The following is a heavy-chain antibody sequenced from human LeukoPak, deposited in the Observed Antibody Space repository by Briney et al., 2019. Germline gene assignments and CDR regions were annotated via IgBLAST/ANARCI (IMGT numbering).Heavy chain of an antibody. CDR3: AKVPTTVTFYYYYYGMDV. CDR2: IRYDGSNK. D-gene: IGHD4-17*01. CDR1: GFTLSSYG. V-gene: IGHV3-30*02. J-gene: IGHJ6*02. Sequence: PGGSLRLSCAASGFTLSSYGMHWVRQAPGKGLEWVAFIRYDGSNKYYADSVKGRFTISRDNSKNTLYLQMNSLRAEDTAVYYCAKVPTTVTFYYYYYGMDVWGQGTTVTVSS.